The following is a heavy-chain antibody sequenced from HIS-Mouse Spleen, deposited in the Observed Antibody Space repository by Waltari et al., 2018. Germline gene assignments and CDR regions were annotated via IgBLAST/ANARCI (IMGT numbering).Heavy chain of an antibody. CDR3: ARGRFHSWNDAVDI. Sequence: QVQLQQWGAGLLKPSETLSLTCAVYGGSFSGYYWSWIRQPPGKGLERIGEINHSGSTNINPSLNSQVTISVGTSKNQFALNLSAVTAADTAVYYCARGRFHSWNDAVDIWGQGTMVTVSS. CDR1: GGSFSGYY. V-gene: IGHV4-34*01. D-gene: IGHD1-1*01. J-gene: IGHJ3*02. CDR2: INHSGST.